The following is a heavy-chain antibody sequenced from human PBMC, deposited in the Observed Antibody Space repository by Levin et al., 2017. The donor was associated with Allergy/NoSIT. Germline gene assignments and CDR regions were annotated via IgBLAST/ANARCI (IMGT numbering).Heavy chain of an antibody. D-gene: IGHD1-1*01. V-gene: IGHV1-2*02. Sequence: ASVKVSCKASGYTFTGYYMHWVRQAPGQGLEWMGWINPNSGGTNYAQKFQGRVTMTRDTSISTAYMELSRLRSDDTAVYYCARLTTGKSRRYFDYWGQGTLVTVSS. J-gene: IGHJ4*02. CDR2: INPNSGGT. CDR3: ARLTTGKSRRYFDY. CDR1: GYTFTGYY.